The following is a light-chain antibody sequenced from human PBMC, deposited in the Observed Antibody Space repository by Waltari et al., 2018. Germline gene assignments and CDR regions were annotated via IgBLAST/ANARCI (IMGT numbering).Light chain of an antibody. Sequence: EVVLTPSPGTLSLSPGERATLSCRASQSVSRSRIAWYLHRPGQAPRLLIYGASGRATGIPARFSGSGSGTDFSLTISRVEPEDFAVYYCQQFGSSVMYTFGQGTKLEIK. CDR3: QQFGSSVMYT. J-gene: IGKJ2*01. V-gene: IGKV3-20*01. CDR1: QSVSRSR. CDR2: GAS.